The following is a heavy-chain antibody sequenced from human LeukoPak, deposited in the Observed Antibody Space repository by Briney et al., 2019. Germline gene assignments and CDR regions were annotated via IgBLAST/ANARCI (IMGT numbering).Heavy chain of an antibody. J-gene: IGHJ4*02. Sequence: ASVKVSCKASGYTFTGYYMHWVRQAPGQGLEWMGIINPSGGSTSYAQKFQGRITMTRDTSTSTVYMELSSLRSEDTAVYYCARERGTNYYDSDGAFGYWGQGTLVTVSS. CDR3: ARERGTNYYDSDGAFGY. CDR2: INPSGGST. V-gene: IGHV1-46*01. D-gene: IGHD3-22*01. CDR1: GYTFTGYY.